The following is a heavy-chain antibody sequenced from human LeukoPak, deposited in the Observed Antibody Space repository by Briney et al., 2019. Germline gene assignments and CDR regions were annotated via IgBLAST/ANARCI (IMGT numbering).Heavy chain of an antibody. V-gene: IGHV6-1*01. CDR3: ARDLNPAVAQLGGGRGPFDY. Sequence: SQTLSLTCAISGDSVSSNSAAWNWIRQSPSRGLEWLGRTYYRSKWYNDYAVSVKSRITINPDTSKNQFSLQLNSVTPEDTAVYYGARDLNPAVAQLGGGRGPFDYWGQGTLVTVSP. D-gene: IGHD7-27*01. CDR2: TYYRSKWYN. CDR1: GDSVSSNSAA. J-gene: IGHJ4*02.